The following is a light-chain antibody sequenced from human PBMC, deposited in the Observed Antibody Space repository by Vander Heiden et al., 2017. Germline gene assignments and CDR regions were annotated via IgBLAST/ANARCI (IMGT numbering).Light chain of an antibody. V-gene: IGKV1-39*01. CDR3: QQTYSTPFT. J-gene: IGKJ3*01. Sequence: DIQFTQSPSSLSTSVGDRVTITGRASQSISSYLNWDQQKPGKAPKLLIYAADTLQSGVPSRFSGSGSGTDFTLTISSLQPEDFATYDCQQTYSTPFTFGPGTKVDIK. CDR2: AAD. CDR1: QSISSY.